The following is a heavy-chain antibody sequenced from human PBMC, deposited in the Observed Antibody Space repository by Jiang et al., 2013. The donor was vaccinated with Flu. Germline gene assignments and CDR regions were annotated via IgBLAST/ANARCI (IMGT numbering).Heavy chain of an antibody. CDR2: IYPGDSDT. CDR1: GYTFATYW. CDR3: VRAIIMIDSWYFDL. J-gene: IGHJ2*01. D-gene: IGHD3-22*01. Sequence: GAEVKKPGESLKISCKGSGYTFATYWIGWVRQMPGKGLEWMGIIYPGDSDTRYSPSFQGQVTMSADKSISTAYLQWSSLKASDTAIYYCVRAIIMIDSWYFDLWGRGTLVTVSS. V-gene: IGHV5-51*01.